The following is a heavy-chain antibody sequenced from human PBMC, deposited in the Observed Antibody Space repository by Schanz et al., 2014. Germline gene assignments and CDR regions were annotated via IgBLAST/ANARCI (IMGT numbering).Heavy chain of an antibody. CDR1: GYTFTNFF. CDR3: ARGSPENMILGERDY. Sequence: QVHLVQSGAEVHKPGASLKISCKASGYTFTNFFLHWVRQAPGQGLEWMGIINPIGGSTTYAQKFRGAVTLTTDTSTDTAYLELTSLRSEDTAVYYCARGSPENMILGERDYWGQGTLVTVSS. J-gene: IGHJ4*02. D-gene: IGHD3-16*01. V-gene: IGHV1-46*03. CDR2: INPIGGST.